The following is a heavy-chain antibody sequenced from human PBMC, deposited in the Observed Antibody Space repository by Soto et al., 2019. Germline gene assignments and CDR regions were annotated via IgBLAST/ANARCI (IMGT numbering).Heavy chain of an antibody. J-gene: IGHJ6*02. CDR3: ARKDLRGELFSYYYYGMDV. Sequence: GASVKVSCKASGYTFTSYGISWVRQAPGQGLERMGWISAYNGNTNYAQKLQGRVTMTTDTSTSTAYMELRSLRSDDTAVYYCARKDLRGELFSYYYYGMDVWGQGTTVTSP. CDR1: GYTFTSYG. V-gene: IGHV1-18*01. CDR2: ISAYNGNT. D-gene: IGHD3-10*01.